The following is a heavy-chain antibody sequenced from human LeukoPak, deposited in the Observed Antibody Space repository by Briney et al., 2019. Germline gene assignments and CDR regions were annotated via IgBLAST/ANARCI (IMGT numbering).Heavy chain of an antibody. CDR3: ARVLYLLLYYYGMDV. D-gene: IGHD2-2*02. CDR2: MNPNSGNT. Sequence: GASVTVSCKASGYTFTSYDINWVRQATGQGLEWMGWMNPNSGNTGYAQKFQATVTMTTHTSISTAYMELRSLRSEDTAVYYCARVLYLLLYYYGMDVWGQGTTVTVSS. V-gene: IGHV1-8*01. CDR1: GYTFTSYD. J-gene: IGHJ6*02.